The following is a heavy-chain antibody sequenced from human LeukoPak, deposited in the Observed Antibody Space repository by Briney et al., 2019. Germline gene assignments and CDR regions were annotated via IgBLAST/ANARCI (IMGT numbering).Heavy chain of an antibody. CDR3: ATDGDYVWGSYDY. D-gene: IGHD3-16*01. Sequence: GGSLRLSCAASGFTFSSYGMHWVRQAPGKGLEWVAFIRYDGSNKYYADSVKGRFTISRDNSKNTLYLQMNSLRAEDTAVYYCATDGDYVWGSYDYWGQGTLVTVSS. J-gene: IGHJ4*02. CDR2: IRYDGSNK. CDR1: GFTFSSYG. V-gene: IGHV3-30*02.